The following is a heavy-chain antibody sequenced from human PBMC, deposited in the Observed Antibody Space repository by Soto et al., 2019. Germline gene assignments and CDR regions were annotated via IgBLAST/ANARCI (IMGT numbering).Heavy chain of an antibody. CDR2: ITPKFGDT. J-gene: IGHJ6*02. CDR3: ARNMDYYYGRGSGNGHGV. V-gene: IGHV1-2*02. Sequence: QVQLVQSGAEVKEPGDSVRVSCEASGYTFTAYHIHWVRQAPGQGLEWMGWITPKFGDTTYAQDFQGRASMTRDMSISTVYMELSRLTSDDTAIYYCARNMDYYYGRGSGNGHGVWGQGTTVTVFS. CDR1: GYTFTAYH. D-gene: IGHD3-10*02.